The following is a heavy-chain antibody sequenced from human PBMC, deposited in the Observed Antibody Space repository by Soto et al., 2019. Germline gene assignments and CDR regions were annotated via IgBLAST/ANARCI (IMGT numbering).Heavy chain of an antibody. CDR3: ARVRGKRWHYTGFDY. D-gene: IGHD3-16*01. Sequence: GESLKISCAASGFTFSSYAMHWVRQAPGKGLEWVAVISYDGSNKYYADSVKGRFTISRDNSKNTLYLQMNSLRAEDTAVYYCARVRGKRWHYTGFDYWGQGTLVTVSS. CDR1: GFTFSSYA. V-gene: IGHV3-30-3*01. J-gene: IGHJ4*02. CDR2: ISYDGSNK.